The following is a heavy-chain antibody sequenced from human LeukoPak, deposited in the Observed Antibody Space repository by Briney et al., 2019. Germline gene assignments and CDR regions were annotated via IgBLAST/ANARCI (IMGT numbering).Heavy chain of an antibody. Sequence: ASVKVSCKTSGYTFTSYGVSWVRQAPGQGLEWMGWISAYNGNTNYAQKLQGRVTMTTDTSTSTAYMELRSLRSDDTAVYYCARVAGGRYCSSTSCYMRGWFDPWGQGTLVTVSS. CDR1: GYTFTSYG. V-gene: IGHV1-18*01. D-gene: IGHD2-2*02. J-gene: IGHJ5*02. CDR2: ISAYNGNT. CDR3: ARVAGGRYCSSTSCYMRGWFDP.